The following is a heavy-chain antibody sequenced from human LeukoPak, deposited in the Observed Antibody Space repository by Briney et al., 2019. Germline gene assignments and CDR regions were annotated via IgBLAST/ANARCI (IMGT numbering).Heavy chain of an antibody. D-gene: IGHD3-10*01. CDR1: VFTFSSYA. CDR2: IGGSGGST. Sequence: GGSLRLSCAASVFTFSSYAMSRVRHPPGKGLEWVSSIGGSGGSTYYEDSVKRRFTISRDNSKNKLYLKMINLRAEDTAVYYCAKGSFTMVRGVIKLYYYYGMDVWGKGTTVTVSS. V-gene: IGHV3-23*01. J-gene: IGHJ6*04. CDR3: AKGSFTMVRGVIKLYYYYGMDV.